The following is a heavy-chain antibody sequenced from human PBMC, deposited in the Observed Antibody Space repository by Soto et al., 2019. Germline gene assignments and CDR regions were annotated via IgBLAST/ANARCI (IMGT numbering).Heavy chain of an antibody. J-gene: IGHJ4*02. CDR3: VSGRDRHKCGY. D-gene: IGHD2-21*01. CDR1: GASIRASAFY. Sequence: QVQLQESGPGLVEPSQTLSLTCSVSGASIRASAFYWNWIRQHPGKGLEWIGYIDSSGNTRYNPSIQSRVMMPVNTSKNQFSLRLTSLTAADTAVYYCVSGRDRHKCGYWGEGIQVTVAS. CDR2: IDSSGNT. V-gene: IGHV4-31*03.